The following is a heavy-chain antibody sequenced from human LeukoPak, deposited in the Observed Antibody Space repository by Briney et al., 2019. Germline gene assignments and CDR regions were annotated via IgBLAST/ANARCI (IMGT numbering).Heavy chain of an antibody. CDR2: ISGSGGST. J-gene: IGHJ4*02. CDR1: GFTFSSYA. CDR3: AKVGEDYVWGSYLDY. V-gene: IGHV3-23*01. Sequence: GGSLRLSCAASGFTFSSYAMSWVRQVPWDGLEWVSAISGSGGSTYYADSVKGRFTISRDNSKNTLYLQMNSLRAEDTAVYYCAKVGEDYVWGSYLDYWGQGTLVTVSS. D-gene: IGHD3-16*02.